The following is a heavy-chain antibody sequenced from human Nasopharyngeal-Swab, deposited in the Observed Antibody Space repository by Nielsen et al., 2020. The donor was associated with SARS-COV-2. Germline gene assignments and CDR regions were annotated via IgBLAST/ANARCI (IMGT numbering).Heavy chain of an antibody. V-gene: IGHV3-43*02. CDR2: ISGDGGST. Sequence: GESLKISCAASGFTFDDYAMHWVRPAPGKGLEWVSLISGDGGSTYYADSVKGRFTISRDNSKNSLYLQMNSLRTEDTALYYCAKDYEGGRDGDAFDIWGQGTMVTVSS. CDR1: GFTFDDYA. J-gene: IGHJ3*02. CDR3: AKDYEGGRDGDAFDI. D-gene: IGHD5-24*01.